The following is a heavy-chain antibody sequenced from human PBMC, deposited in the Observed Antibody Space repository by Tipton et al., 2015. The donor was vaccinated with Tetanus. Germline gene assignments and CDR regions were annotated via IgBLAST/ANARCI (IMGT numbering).Heavy chain of an antibody. J-gene: IGHJ3*02. V-gene: IGHV4-39*02. CDR1: GVSISNSSHY. CDR3: ARDIYSNARAFDI. Sequence: LSLTCTVSGVSISNSSHYWGWIRQSPGKGLEWIGSFYYGGSTYYNPSLESRVTISVDTSKNEFSLKLTSVTAADTSLYFCARDIYSNARAFDIWGQGTMVTVSS. D-gene: IGHD2-8*01. CDR2: FYYGGST.